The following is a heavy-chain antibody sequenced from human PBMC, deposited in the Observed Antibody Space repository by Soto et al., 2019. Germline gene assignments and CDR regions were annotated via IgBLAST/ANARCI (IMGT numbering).Heavy chain of an antibody. D-gene: IGHD5-18*01. Sequence: GGSLRLSCAASGFTFSDYYMSWIRQAPGKGLEWVSYISSSGSTIYYADSVKGRFTISRDNAKNSLYLQMNSLRAEDTAVYYCARASDVDTAMVPTYYYYGMDVWGQGTTVTAP. CDR2: ISSSGSTI. J-gene: IGHJ6*02. V-gene: IGHV3-11*01. CDR3: ARASDVDTAMVPTYYYYGMDV. CDR1: GFTFSDYY.